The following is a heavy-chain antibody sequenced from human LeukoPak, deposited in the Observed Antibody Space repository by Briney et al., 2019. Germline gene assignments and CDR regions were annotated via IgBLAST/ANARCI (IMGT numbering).Heavy chain of an antibody. V-gene: IGHV4-39*01. CDR1: GGSISSSSYY. D-gene: IGHD6-6*01. CDR3: ARQSIAARPFDY. J-gene: IGHJ4*02. Sequence: SETLSLTCTVSGGSISSSSYYWSWIRQPPGKGLEWIGEINHSGSTNYNPSLKSRVTISVDTSKNQFSLKLSSVTAADTAVYYCARQSIAARPFDYWGQGTLVTVSS. CDR2: INHSGST.